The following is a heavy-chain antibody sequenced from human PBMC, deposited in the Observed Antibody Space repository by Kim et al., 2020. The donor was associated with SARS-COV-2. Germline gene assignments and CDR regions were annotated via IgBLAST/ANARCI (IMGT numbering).Heavy chain of an antibody. D-gene: IGHD3-16*01. CDR2: INHSGST. J-gene: IGHJ4*02. CDR3: ARGYFEGVYYFDY. CDR1: GGSFSGYY. V-gene: IGHV4-34*01. Sequence: SETLSLTCAVYGGSFSGYYWSWIRQPPGKGLEWIGEINHSGSTNYNPSLKSRVTISVDTSKNQFSLKLSSVTAADTAVYYCARGYFEGVYYFDYWGQGTLVTVSS.